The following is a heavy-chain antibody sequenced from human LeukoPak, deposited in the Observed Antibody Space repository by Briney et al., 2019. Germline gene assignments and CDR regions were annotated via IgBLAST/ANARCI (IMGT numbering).Heavy chain of an antibody. CDR2: IYYSGST. CDR3: ATDEGLSRYCSGGSCFSY. CDR1: GGSISRGGYY. Sequence: SETLSLTCTVSGGSISRGGYYWSWIRQHPGKGLEWIGYIYYSGSTYYNPSLKSRVTISLDTSKNQFSLKLSSVTAADTAVYYCATDEGLSRYCSGGSCFSYWGQGTLVTVSS. J-gene: IGHJ4*02. V-gene: IGHV4-31*03. D-gene: IGHD2-15*01.